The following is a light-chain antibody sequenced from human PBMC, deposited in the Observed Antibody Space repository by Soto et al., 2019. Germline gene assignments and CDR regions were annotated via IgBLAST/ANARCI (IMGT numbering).Light chain of an antibody. J-gene: IGKJ1*01. CDR2: GAS. Sequence: EIVMTQSAATLSVSPGDGATLSCRASQSVGSNLAWYQQKPGQPPRLLISGASTRATGIPARFSGSGSGTEFTLTISSLQSEDFAVYYCQQYNNWPPMFGQGTKVDIK. CDR1: QSVGSN. CDR3: QQYNNWPPM. V-gene: IGKV3-15*01.